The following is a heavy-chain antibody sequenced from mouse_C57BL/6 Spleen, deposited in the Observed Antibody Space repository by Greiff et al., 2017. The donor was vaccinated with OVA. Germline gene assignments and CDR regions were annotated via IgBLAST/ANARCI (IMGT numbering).Heavy chain of an antibody. V-gene: IGHV1-78*01. CDR1: GYTFTDHT. J-gene: IGHJ2*01. D-gene: IGHD1-1*01. CDR2: IYPRDGST. Sequence: VKLMESDAELVKPGASVKISCKVSGYTFTDHTIHWMKQRPEQGLEWIGYIYPRDGSTKYNEKFKGKATLTADKSSSTAYMQLNSLTSEDSAVYFCARGGYYGEENYFDYWGQGTTLTVSS. CDR3: ARGGYYGEENYFDY.